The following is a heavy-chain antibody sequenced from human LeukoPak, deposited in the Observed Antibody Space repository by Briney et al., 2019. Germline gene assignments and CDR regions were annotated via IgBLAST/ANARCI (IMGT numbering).Heavy chain of an antibody. D-gene: IGHD3-10*01. J-gene: IGHJ5*02. Sequence: SQTLSLTXTVSGGSISTSGYYWSWIRQPAGKGLEWIGRVYASGSANYSPSLKSRVTMSVDTSKNQFSLRLNSLTAADTAVYYCAKGPQTGWFDTWGQGTLVTVSS. V-gene: IGHV4-61*02. CDR1: GGSISTSGYY. CDR2: VYASGSA. CDR3: AKGPQTGWFDT.